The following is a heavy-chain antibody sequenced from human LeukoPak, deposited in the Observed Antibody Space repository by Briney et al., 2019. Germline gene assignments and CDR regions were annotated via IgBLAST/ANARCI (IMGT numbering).Heavy chain of an antibody. CDR3: ARVRCSSVGCYTLDH. Sequence: GGSLRLSCAASGFNFSTYWMSWVRQAPGKGLEWVANIKQDGSAKYYVDSVKGRFTISRDNAKNSLYLQVSSLRAEDTAVYYCARVRCSSVGCYTLDHWGQGTLVTVSS. CDR1: GFNFSTYW. V-gene: IGHV3-7*01. J-gene: IGHJ4*02. D-gene: IGHD2-2*02. CDR2: IKQDGSAK.